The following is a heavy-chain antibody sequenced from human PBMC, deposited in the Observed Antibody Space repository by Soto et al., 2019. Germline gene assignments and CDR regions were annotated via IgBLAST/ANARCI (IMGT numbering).Heavy chain of an antibody. V-gene: IGHV4-59*08. CDR2: IYHTGST. D-gene: IGHD3-10*01. Sequence: QVQLQESRPGLVKPSETLSLTCTVSGGSISGFHWSWIRQPPGKGLEWIGYIYHTGSTNYNPSLKSRVTISVDTSKNQFSLKLNSVTAADTAVYYCARLLVSADVLVYHASAFDPWGQGTVVTVSS. CDR3: ARLLVSADVLVYHASAFDP. CDR1: GGSISGFH. J-gene: IGHJ5*02.